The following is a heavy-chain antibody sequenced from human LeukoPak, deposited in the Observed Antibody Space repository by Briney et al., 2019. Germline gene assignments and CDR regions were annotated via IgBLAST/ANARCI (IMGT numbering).Heavy chain of an antibody. D-gene: IGHD3-9*01. V-gene: IGHV1-8*01. CDR2: MNPNSGDT. J-gene: IGHJ5*02. CDR3: ARDILTGPTNWFDP. CDR1: VYTFTSYE. Sequence: ASVNVSCKSSVYTFTSYEINWVRQASGQGLEWVGWMNPNSGDTGYAQKFQGRVTMNRDTSISTDYMELSSLRSEDTDVYYCARDILTGPTNWFDPWGQGTLVTVSS.